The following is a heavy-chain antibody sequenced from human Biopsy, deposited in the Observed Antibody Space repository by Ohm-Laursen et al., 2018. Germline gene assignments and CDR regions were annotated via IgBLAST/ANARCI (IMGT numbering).Heavy chain of an antibody. CDR3: ARAAFGPFDS. CDR2: IYTSGST. Sequence: SETLSLTCTVSGGPISSYYWNGIRQPAGKGLEWIGRIYTSGSTNFNPSLKSRVTMSIDTSKNQFSLRLSSVTAADTAVYYCARAAFGPFDSWGQGALVTVSS. D-gene: IGHD3-16*01. V-gene: IGHV4-4*07. J-gene: IGHJ4*02. CDR1: GGPISSYY.